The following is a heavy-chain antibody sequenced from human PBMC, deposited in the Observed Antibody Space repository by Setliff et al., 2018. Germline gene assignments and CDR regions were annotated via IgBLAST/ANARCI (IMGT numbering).Heavy chain of an antibody. Sequence: ASVKVSCKASGYTFNNYGISWVRQAPGQGLEWMGRISAYNGNTNYAQKFQGRVTMTTDTSTSTAYMELRSLRSDDTAVYYCARQPMDTIMVTFDYWGQGILVTVSS. J-gene: IGHJ4*02. CDR1: GYTFNNYG. CDR2: ISAYNGNT. V-gene: IGHV1-18*01. CDR3: ARQPMDTIMVTFDY. D-gene: IGHD5-12*01.